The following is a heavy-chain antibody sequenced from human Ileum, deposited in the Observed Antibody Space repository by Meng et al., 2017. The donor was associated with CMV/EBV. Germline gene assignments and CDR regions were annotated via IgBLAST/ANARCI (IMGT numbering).Heavy chain of an antibody. J-gene: IGHJ5*01. CDR2: MNRDGSDR. Sequence: GESLKISCSVSGFTLSNYWMDWVRQAPGKGLEWVANMNRDGSDRNYVDSVKGRFTISGDSAKNSLYLDLNSPRAEDTAVYYCARENPGLDSWGQGALVTVSS. CDR3: ARENPGLDS. CDR1: GFTLSNYW. V-gene: IGHV3-7*01.